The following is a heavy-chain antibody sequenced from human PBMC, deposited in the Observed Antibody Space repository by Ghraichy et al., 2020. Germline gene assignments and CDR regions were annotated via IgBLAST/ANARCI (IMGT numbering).Heavy chain of an antibody. CDR2: IYNDGIGT. CDR3: VRSFDY. CDR1: GFPYSDYH. J-gene: IGHJ4*02. Sequence: GESLNISCEASGFPYSDYHMHWVRQPPGKGLVWVSRIYNDGIGTIYADSVRGRFTISRDNAKNTLYLQMSSLRPEDTAVYYCVRSFDYWGRGTLVTVSS. V-gene: IGHV3-74*01.